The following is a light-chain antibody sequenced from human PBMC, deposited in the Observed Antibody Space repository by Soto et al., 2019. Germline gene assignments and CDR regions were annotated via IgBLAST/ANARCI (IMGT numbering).Light chain of an antibody. CDR1: QSISDT. J-gene: IGKJ4*01. Sequence: EILMTQSPATLSVSPGEGLTLSCRASQSISDTLAWYQQKPGQAPRLLIYGASTRAPGFPARFSGSGSGTDFTLTISSLQPEDFATYYCQQLNAYPLTFGGGTKV. V-gene: IGKV3-15*01. CDR3: QQLNAYPLT. CDR2: GAS.